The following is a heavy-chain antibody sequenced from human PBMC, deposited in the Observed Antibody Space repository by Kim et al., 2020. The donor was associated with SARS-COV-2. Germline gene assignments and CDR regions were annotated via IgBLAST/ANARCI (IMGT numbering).Heavy chain of an antibody. V-gene: IGHV3-30*18. J-gene: IGHJ6*04. CDR2: ISYDGSKN. Sequence: GGSLRLSCAVSGFTFSTYGMYWVRQAPGKGLEWVAVISYDGSKNYYADSVKGRFSISRDNSKNTLFLQMNSLRAEDTAVYYCAKAVLRGVNYYYYGMDVWGKGTTVPVSS. CDR3: AKAVLRGVNYYYYGMDV. CDR1: GFTFSTYG. D-gene: IGHD3-10*01.